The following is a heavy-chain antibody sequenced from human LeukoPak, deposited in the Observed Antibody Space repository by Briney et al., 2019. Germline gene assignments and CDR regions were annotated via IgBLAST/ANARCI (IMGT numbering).Heavy chain of an antibody. CDR2: LSSSSSYI. D-gene: IGHD6-13*01. V-gene: IGHV3-21*01. Sequence: GGSLRLSCVASGFTFSNYPMQWVRQAPGKGLEWVSSLSSSSSYIYYADSVKGRFTISRDNAKNSLYLQMNSLRAEDTAVYYCARGSVEQLDYWGQGTLVTVSS. J-gene: IGHJ4*02. CDR1: GFTFSNYP. CDR3: ARGSVEQLDY.